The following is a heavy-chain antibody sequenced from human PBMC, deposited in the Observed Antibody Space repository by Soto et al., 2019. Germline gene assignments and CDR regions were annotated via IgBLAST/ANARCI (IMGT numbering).Heavy chain of an antibody. D-gene: IGHD2-15*01. CDR3: SADRPDIGVGWWV. V-gene: IGHV1-58*02. Sequence: SVKVSCKASGSGFIRSGIQWVRQAHGQRLEWIGWIVVASGQTNYAQNFRGRVAITRDTSTATAYIEPTGLTSEDTAVYFCSADRPDIGVGWWVWGQGTTVTVSS. CDR2: IVVASGQT. CDR1: GSGFIRSG. J-gene: IGHJ6*02.